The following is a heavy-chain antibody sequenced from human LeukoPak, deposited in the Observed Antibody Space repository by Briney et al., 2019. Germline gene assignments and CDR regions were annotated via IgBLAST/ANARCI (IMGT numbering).Heavy chain of an antibody. CDR3: ARDGLAVEWDYYFGMYV. CDR1: GFTFSSYW. V-gene: IGHV3-7*01. Sequence: GGSLRLSCAASGFTFSSYWMSWVRQAPGKGLEWVANIKQDGSEKYYVDSVKGRFTISRDNANNSLYLQMNNLRAEDTAVYYCARDGLAVEWDYYFGMYVWGQGTTVTVSS. CDR2: IKQDGSEK. J-gene: IGHJ6*02. D-gene: IGHD2-8*01.